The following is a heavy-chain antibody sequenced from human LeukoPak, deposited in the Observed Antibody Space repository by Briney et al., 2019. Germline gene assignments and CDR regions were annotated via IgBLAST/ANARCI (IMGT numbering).Heavy chain of an antibody. CDR3: ARDRWQWLAFYYYGMDV. V-gene: IGHV1-18*01. CDR2: MNPNNGNT. CDR1: GYTFTSYD. J-gene: IGHJ6*02. Sequence: ASVKVSCKASGYTFTSYDINWVRQATGQGLEWMGWMNPNNGNTNYAQKLQGRVTMTTDTSTSTAYMELRSLRSDDTAVYYCARDRWQWLAFYYYGMDVWGQGTTVTVSS. D-gene: IGHD6-19*01.